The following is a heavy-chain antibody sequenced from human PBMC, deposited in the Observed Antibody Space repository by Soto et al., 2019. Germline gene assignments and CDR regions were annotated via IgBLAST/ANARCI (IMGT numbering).Heavy chain of an antibody. CDR3: ARVCGDGLVVVVAATGNFDY. CDR1: GGSISSSSYY. Sequence: QLQLQESGPGLVKPSETLSLTCTVSGGSISSSSYYWGWIRQPPGKGLEWIGSSYYSGSTYHHPSLERRATISVDTSKKQFSLKLSSVAAADTAVYYCARVCGDGLVVVVAATGNFDYWGQGTLVTVSS. V-gene: IGHV4-39*01. D-gene: IGHD2-15*01. CDR2: SYYSGST. J-gene: IGHJ4*02.